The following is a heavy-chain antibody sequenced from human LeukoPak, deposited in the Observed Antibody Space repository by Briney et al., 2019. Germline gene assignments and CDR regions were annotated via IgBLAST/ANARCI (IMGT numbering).Heavy chain of an antibody. J-gene: IGHJ4*02. CDR1: GFTFDDYG. CDR2: INWNGGST. CDR3: ARDLRRIAAAGTVMDY. V-gene: IGHV3-20*04. D-gene: IGHD6-13*01. Sequence: SGGSLRLSCAASGFTFDDYGMSWVRQAPGKGLDGVSGINWNGGSTGYADSVKGRFTISRDNAKNSLSLQMNSLRAEDTALYYCARDLRRIAAAGTVMDYWGQGTLVTVSS.